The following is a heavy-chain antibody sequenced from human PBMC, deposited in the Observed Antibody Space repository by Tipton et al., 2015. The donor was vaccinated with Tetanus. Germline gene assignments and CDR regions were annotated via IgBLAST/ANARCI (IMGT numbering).Heavy chain of an antibody. V-gene: IGHV3-23*01. CDR1: EFTFSVYP. CDR3: ARRIAGATLHDAFDM. CDR2: ISESGDST. J-gene: IGHJ3*02. Sequence: SLRLSCAASEFTFSVYPMSWVRQAPGKGLEWVSGISESGDSTDYPDSVRGRFTISRDNFKDMLYLQMNSLRGEDTAVYYCARRIAGATLHDAFDMWGQGTAVTVSP. D-gene: IGHD2-15*01.